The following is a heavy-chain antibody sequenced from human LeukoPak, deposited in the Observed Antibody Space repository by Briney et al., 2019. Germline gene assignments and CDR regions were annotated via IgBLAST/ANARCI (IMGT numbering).Heavy chain of an antibody. CDR3: ARASMVRGVIIIEDAFDI. CDR1: GYTFTSYG. Sequence: ASVKVSCKASGYTFTSYGISWVRQAPGQGLEWMGWISAYNGNTNYAQKPQGRVTMTTDTSTSTVYMELRSLRSDDTAVYYCARASMVRGVIIIEDAFDIWGQGTMVTVSS. D-gene: IGHD3-10*01. CDR2: ISAYNGNT. V-gene: IGHV1-18*01. J-gene: IGHJ3*02.